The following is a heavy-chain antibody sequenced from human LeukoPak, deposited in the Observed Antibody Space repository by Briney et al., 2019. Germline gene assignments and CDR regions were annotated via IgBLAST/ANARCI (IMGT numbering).Heavy chain of an antibody. D-gene: IGHD2-2*01. Sequence: SETLSLTCTVSGGSISSSSYYWGWISQPPGKGLEWIGSIYYSGSTYYNPSLKSRVTISVDTSKNQFSLKLSSVTAADTAVYYCARHRDIVGVPAASPIGYWGQGTLVTVSS. J-gene: IGHJ4*02. CDR3: ARHRDIVGVPAASPIGY. CDR2: IYYSGST. V-gene: IGHV4-39*01. CDR1: GGSISSSSYY.